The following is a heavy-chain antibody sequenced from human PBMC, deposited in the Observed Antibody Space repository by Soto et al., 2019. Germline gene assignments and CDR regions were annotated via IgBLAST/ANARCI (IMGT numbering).Heavy chain of an antibody. V-gene: IGHV4-4*02. J-gene: IGHJ6*02. D-gene: IGHD6-13*01. Sequence: SETLSLTCAVSGDSISSSNWWTCVRQPPGKGLEWIGDIYHTGITNYNPSLKSRVNILVDKSKNQFSMKLTSVTAADTAVYYCARYSFSGLYYYFGMDVWGQGTRVTVSS. CDR3: ARYSFSGLYYYFGMDV. CDR2: IYHTGIT. CDR1: GDSISSSNW.